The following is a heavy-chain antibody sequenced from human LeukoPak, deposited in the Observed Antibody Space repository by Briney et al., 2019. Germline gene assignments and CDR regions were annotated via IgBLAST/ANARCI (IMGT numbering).Heavy chain of an antibody. D-gene: IGHD3-22*01. CDR3: ARVYPYYDSSGYFDY. J-gene: IGHJ4*02. V-gene: IGHV1-2*02. Sequence: GASVTVSCKASGYTFTCYYMHWVRQAPGQGLEWMGWINPNSSGTNYAQKFQGRVTMTRDTSISTAYMELSRLRSDDTAVYYCARVYPYYDSSGYFDYWGQGTLVTVSS. CDR2: INPNSSGT. CDR1: GYTFTCYY.